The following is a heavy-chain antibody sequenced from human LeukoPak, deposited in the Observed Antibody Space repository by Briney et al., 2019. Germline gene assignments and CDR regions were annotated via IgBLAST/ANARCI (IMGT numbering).Heavy chain of an antibody. Sequence: TGGSLRLSCAASGFTFSTSGLGWVRQPPGKGLEWIGSIYYDGSTYYNPYLKSRVTISVDTSKNQFSLKLSSVTAADTAVYYCARQPKNSSGWYYWGQGTLVTVSS. J-gene: IGHJ4*02. CDR2: IYYDGST. V-gene: IGHV4-39*01. CDR1: GFTFSTSG. CDR3: ARQPKNSSGWYY. D-gene: IGHD6-13*01.